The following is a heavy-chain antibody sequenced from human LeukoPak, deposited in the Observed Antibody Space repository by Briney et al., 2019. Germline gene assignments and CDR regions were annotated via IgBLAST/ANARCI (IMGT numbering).Heavy chain of an antibody. CDR1: GGSITSSTW. CDR3: ARDPHCSSTSCRFDY. CDR2: ISQSRNT. J-gene: IGHJ4*02. D-gene: IGHD2-2*01. Sequence: SGTLSLTCSVSGGSITSSTWWSWVRQPPGKGLEWIGEISQSRNTDYNPSLKSRVTISVDKSKNQLSLKLSSVTAADTAVYYCARDPHCSSTSCRFDYWAQETLVTVPS. V-gene: IGHV4-4*02.